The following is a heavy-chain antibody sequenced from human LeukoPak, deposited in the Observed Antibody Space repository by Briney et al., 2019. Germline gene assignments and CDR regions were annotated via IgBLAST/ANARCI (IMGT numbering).Heavy chain of an antibody. V-gene: IGHV4-39*01. CDR2: IYYSGRT. CDR1: GGSISSSSYY. Sequence: SETRSLTCTVSGGSISSSSYYWGWIRQPPGKGLEWIGSIYYSGRTYYNPSLKSRVTISVDTSKKQFSLKLSSVTAADTAVYYCARGRPDGSGSYYKFDPWGQGTLVTVSS. J-gene: IGHJ5*02. CDR3: ARGRPDGSGSYYKFDP. D-gene: IGHD3-10*01.